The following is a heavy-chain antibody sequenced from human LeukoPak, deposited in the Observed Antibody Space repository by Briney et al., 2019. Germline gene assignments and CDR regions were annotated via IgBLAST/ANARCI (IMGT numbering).Heavy chain of an antibody. J-gene: IGHJ6*03. D-gene: IGHD2-2*03. V-gene: IGHV1-46*03. Sequence: ASVKVSCKASGYTFTTYYMHWARQAPGQGLEWMGIINPSGGSTSYAQTFQGRVTMTRDTSTSTVHMELSRLSSEDTAVYYRARDFGYFSSTSCYRDYYYMDVWGKGTTDTVSS. CDR1: GYTFTTYY. CDR2: INPSGGST. CDR3: ARDFGYFSSTSCYRDYYYMDV.